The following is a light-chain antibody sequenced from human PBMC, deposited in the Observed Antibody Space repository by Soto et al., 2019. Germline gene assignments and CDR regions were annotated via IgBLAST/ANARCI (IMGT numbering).Light chain of an antibody. CDR2: GAS. CDR3: QQYGSSPELT. V-gene: IGKV3-20*01. J-gene: IGKJ4*01. CDR1: HIVSSSY. Sequence: EIVMTQSQATLSVSPGERATLSCRASHIVSSSYLAWYQQKPGQAPRLLIYGASSRATGIPDRFSGSGSGTDFTLTISRLEPEDFAVYYCQQYGSSPELTFGGGTKVDI.